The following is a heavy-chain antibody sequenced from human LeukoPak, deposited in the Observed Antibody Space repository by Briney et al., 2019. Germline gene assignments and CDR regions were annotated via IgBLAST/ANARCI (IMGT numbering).Heavy chain of an antibody. CDR2: ISSSSNYI. CDR3: AKGATPDY. J-gene: IGHJ4*02. V-gene: IGHV3-21*01. Sequence: PGGSLRLSCAASGFIFGSYSMNWVRQAPGKGLEWVSSISSSSNYIYYADSVKGRFTISRDNAKNSLYLQMNSLRAEDTAVYYCAKGATPDYWGQGTLVTVSS. CDR1: GFIFGSYS.